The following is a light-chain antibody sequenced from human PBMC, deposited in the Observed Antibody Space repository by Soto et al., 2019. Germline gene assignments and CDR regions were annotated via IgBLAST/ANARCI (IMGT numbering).Light chain of an antibody. J-gene: IGKJ1*01. Sequence: EIVMTQSPATLSVSPGERATLSCRASQSVSTSLACYQQKPGQAPMLLISGASTRATGVPARFSGSVSETEFTLTISRLQSEDFAVYYCQQYNNWWTFGQGTKVEIK. CDR3: QQYNNWWT. V-gene: IGKV3-15*01. CDR1: QSVSTS. CDR2: GAS.